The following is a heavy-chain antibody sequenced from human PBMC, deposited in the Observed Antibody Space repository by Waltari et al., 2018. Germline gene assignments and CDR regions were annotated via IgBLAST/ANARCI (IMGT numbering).Heavy chain of an antibody. D-gene: IGHD2-15*01. Sequence: QVQLQQSGPGLVKPSQTLSLTCPLSGDRVPSSRSAWNWIRQAPSSGFEWLVRTYFRSKWSDDYAVSVRGRLSIHPDTSKNQFSLKLNSVTPEDTAVYYCARGVVANTYYFDYWGQGTLVTVSS. V-gene: IGHV6-1*01. J-gene: IGHJ4*02. CDR2: TYFRSKWSD. CDR3: ARGVVANTYYFDY. CDR1: GDRVPSSRSA.